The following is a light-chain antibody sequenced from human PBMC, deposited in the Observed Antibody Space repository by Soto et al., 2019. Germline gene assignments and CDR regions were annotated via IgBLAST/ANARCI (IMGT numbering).Light chain of an antibody. CDR1: QSISSW. J-gene: IGKJ1*01. CDR3: QPYNSYSKT. Sequence: DIQMTQSPSTLSASVGDRVTITCRASQSISSWLAWYQQKPGKAPNLLIYKASSLESVVPSRFSGSGSGTEFTLTISSLQPDDFATYFCQPYNSYSKTFGQGTKVEIK. CDR2: KAS. V-gene: IGKV1-5*03.